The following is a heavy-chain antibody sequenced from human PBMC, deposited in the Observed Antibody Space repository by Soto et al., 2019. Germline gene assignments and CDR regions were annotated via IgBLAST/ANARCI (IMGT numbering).Heavy chain of an antibody. D-gene: IGHD3-22*01. J-gene: IGHJ5*02. CDR1: GFTFSSYA. Sequence: GGSLRLSCAASGFTFSSYAMSWVRQAPGKGLEWVSAISGSGGSTYYADSVKGRFTISRDNSKNTLYLQMNSLRAEDTAVYYCAKDPTYYYDSSGYYYPNWFDPWGQGTLVTVSS. CDR3: AKDPTYYYDSSGYYYPNWFDP. CDR2: ISGSGGST. V-gene: IGHV3-23*01.